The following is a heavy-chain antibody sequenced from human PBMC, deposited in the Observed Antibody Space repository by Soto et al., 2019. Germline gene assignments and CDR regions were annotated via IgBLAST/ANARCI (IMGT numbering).Heavy chain of an antibody. J-gene: IGHJ4*02. CDR2: IIPIFGTA. D-gene: IGHD6-19*01. CDR1: GGTFSSYA. CDR3: ARAGRDVAVAAEDGHYFDY. V-gene: IGHV1-69*13. Sequence: SVKVSCKASGGTFSSYAVSWVRQAPGQGLEWMGGIIPIFGTANYAQKFRGRVTITADESTSTAYMELSSLRSEDTAVYYCARAGRDVAVAAEDGHYFDYWGQGTLFTVSS.